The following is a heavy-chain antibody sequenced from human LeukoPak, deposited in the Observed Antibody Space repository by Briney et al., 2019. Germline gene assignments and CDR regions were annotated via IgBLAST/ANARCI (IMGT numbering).Heavy chain of an antibody. Sequence: SETLSLTCSVSGGSISSSRSYWGWIRQTPGKGLEWIGYIYSSGSTIYNPSLKSRVTISIDTSRNQFSLRLSSVTAADTAVYYCARDHCSGGSCYPGWFDPWGQGTLVTVSS. CDR1: GGSISSSRSY. D-gene: IGHD2-15*01. V-gene: IGHV4-61*01. CDR2: IYSSGST. J-gene: IGHJ5*02. CDR3: ARDHCSGGSCYPGWFDP.